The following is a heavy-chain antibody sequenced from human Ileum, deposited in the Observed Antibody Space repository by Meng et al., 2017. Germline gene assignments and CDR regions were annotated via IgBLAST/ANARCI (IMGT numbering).Heavy chain of an antibody. CDR3: AMWVSPLNIDT. D-gene: IGHD1-26*01. CDR1: GGTFSGYY. Sequence: QVQLQQWGAGSLKPSETLSLPCAVYGGTFSGYYCSWIRQPPGKGLEWIGESNHNGTTKYNPSLQSRVTMSADTSKKQFSLKLTSLTAADTAVYYCAMWVSPLNIDTWCQGTLVTVSS. CDR2: SNHNGTT. V-gene: IGHV4-34*08. J-gene: IGHJ5*01.